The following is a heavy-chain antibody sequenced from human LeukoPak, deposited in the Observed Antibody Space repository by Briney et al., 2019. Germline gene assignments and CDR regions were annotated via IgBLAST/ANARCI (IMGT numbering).Heavy chain of an antibody. V-gene: IGHV3-53*01. CDR3: ARGSRYYSDSSGYYYFDY. CDR2: IYSGGST. Sequence: GGSRRLSCAASEFTVSSNYMNWVRQAPGKGLEWVSVIYSGGSTYYADSVKGRFTISRDNSENTLYLQMNSLRAEDTAVYYCARGSRYYSDSSGYYYFDYWGQGTLVTVSS. J-gene: IGHJ4*02. CDR1: EFTVSSNY. D-gene: IGHD3-22*01.